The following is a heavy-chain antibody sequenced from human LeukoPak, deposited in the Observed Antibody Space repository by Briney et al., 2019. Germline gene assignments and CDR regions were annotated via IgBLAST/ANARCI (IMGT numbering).Heavy chain of an antibody. D-gene: IGHD3-16*02. J-gene: IGHJ4*02. Sequence: GSLRLSCAASGFTFNSFAMNWVRQAPGKGLEWVSSISGSDGTSHYADFVKGRFTISRDNSKNTLYLQMNSLRAEDTAAYYCAKSLGVGGYTRYKGFDQWGQGTLVVVSS. CDR3: AKSLGVGGYTRYKGFDQ. CDR1: GFTFNSFA. CDR2: ISGSDGTS. V-gene: IGHV3-23*01.